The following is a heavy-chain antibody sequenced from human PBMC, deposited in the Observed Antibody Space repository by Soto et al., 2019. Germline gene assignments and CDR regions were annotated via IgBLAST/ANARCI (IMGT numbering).Heavy chain of an antibody. D-gene: IGHD2-2*01. V-gene: IGHV1-18*01. J-gene: IGHJ6*03. CDR1: GYTFTSYG. CDR2: ISAYNGNT. CDR3: ARESIVVVPAASPRDYYYYYMDV. Sequence: ASVKVSCKASGYTFTSYGISWVRQAPGQGLEWMGWISAYNGNTNYAQKLQGRVTMTTDTSTSTAYMELRSLRSDDTAVYYCARESIVVVPAASPRDYYYYYMDVWGKGTTVTVSS.